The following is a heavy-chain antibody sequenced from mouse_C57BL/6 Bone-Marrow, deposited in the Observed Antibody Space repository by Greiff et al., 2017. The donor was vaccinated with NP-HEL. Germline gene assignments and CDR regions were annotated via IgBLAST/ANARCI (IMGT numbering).Heavy chain of an antibody. D-gene: IGHD1-1*01. CDR3: AQMRMGSSPYFDY. V-gene: IGHV8-5*01. CDR2: IWWNDDK. CDR1: GFSLSTSNMG. Sequence: QVTLKVSGPGILQPSQTLSLTCSFSGFSLSTSNMGIGWIRQPSGKGLEWLAHIWWNDDKYYNPSLKSRLTISKDTSNNQVFLKFTSVDTADTATYYCAQMRMGSSPYFDYWGQGTTLTVSS. J-gene: IGHJ2*01.